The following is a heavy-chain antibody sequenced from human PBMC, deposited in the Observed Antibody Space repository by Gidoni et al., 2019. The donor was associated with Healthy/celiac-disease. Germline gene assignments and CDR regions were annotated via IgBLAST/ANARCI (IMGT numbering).Heavy chain of an antibody. CDR3: WAPRGYSSYWYFDL. CDR2: IYHSGST. D-gene: IGHD3-22*01. Sequence: QVQLQESGPGLVKPSGTLSLSCAVSGGSISSSNWWSWVRQPPGKGLEWIGEIYHSGSTNYIPSLKSRVTISVDKSKNQFSLKLSSVTAADTAVYYCWAPRGYSSYWYFDLWGRGTLVTVSS. V-gene: IGHV4-4*02. J-gene: IGHJ2*01. CDR1: GGSISSSNW.